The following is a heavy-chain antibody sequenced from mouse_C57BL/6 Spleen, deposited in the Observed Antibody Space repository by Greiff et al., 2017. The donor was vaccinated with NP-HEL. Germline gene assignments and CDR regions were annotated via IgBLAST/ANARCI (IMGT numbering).Heavy chain of an antibody. CDR3: ARSYYSNPWFAY. D-gene: IGHD2-5*01. CDR1: GFNFKTSY. CDR2: IDPANGNT. J-gene: IGHJ3*01. Sequence: EVQLQQSVAELVRPGASVKLSCTASGFNFKTSYMHWVKPRPGQGLEWIGMIDPANGNTNYAPKFQGKATITADTSSNTAYLQLSSLTSEDTAIYYCARSYYSNPWFAYWGQGTLVTVSA. V-gene: IGHV14-3*01.